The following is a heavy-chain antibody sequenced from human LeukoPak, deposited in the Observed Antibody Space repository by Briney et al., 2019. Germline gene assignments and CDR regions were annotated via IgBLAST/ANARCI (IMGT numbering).Heavy chain of an antibody. V-gene: IGHV3-15*01. J-gene: IGHJ4*02. CDR1: GYFFPNAW. Sequence: KPGRSLRLSCTISGYFFPNAWLNWVRQAPGRGLEWVGRSKSNQEGGITDYAAPVQDRFTISRDDSMNTMYLQMNNLKTEDTAVYYCTTDRKCCTYNWGQGTLVTVSS. D-gene: IGHD2-8*01. CDR2: SKSNQEGGIT. CDR3: TTDRKCCTYN.